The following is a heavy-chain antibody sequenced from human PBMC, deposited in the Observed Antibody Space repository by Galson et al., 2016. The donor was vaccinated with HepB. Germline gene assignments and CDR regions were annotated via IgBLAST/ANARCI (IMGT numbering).Heavy chain of an antibody. CDR3: ARDGVWMGSMDG. D-gene: IGHD2-8*01. Sequence: SETLSLTCTVSGGSIRGYFWSWIRQPAGKGLEWIGRFYSTESTGHFSSLGSRVTMSEDTSKNQFFLTLHSVTAADTAIYYCARDGVWMGSMDGRGQGTTVTVSS. J-gene: IGHJ6*02. CDR1: GGSIRGYF. CDR2: FYSTEST. V-gene: IGHV4-4*07.